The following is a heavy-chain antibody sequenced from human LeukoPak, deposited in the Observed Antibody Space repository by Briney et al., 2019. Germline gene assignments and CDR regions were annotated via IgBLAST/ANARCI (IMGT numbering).Heavy chain of an antibody. Sequence: GGSVKVSCMASGGTFSSYAVSWVRQAPGQGLEWMGGIIPIFGTANYAQKFQGRVTITADKSTSTAYMELSSLRSEDTAVYYCAREVADYGDSTVVWFDPWGQGTLVTVSS. CDR2: IIPIFGTA. J-gene: IGHJ5*02. V-gene: IGHV1-69*06. D-gene: IGHD4-17*01. CDR1: GGTFSSYA. CDR3: AREVADYGDSTVVWFDP.